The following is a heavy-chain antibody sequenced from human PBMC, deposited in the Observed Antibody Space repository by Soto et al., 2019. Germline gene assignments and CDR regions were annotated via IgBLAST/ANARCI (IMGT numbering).Heavy chain of an antibody. CDR1: TFTFKIYV. D-gene: IGHD3-10*01. J-gene: IGHJ6*02. CDR3: ATGAPLPPSNYYGLDL. Sequence: EMQLLESGGTLVQPGGSLRLSCSASTFTFKIYVMNWVRQAPGKGLEWVAAISGSGGATYYAESVKGRFTVSRDNATTPLFLQMNSLSVNDTAVYFCATGAPLPPSNYYGLDLWGQGTTVTVS. CDR2: ISGSGGAT. V-gene: IGHV3-23*01.